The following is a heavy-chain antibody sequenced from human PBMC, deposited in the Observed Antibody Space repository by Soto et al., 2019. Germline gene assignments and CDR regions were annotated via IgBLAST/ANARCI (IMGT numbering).Heavy chain of an antibody. CDR1: GGSVSSGSYY. CDR3: ARGYYDSSGQSNTFDI. CDR2: VYYSGST. Sequence: SETLSLTCTVSGGSVSSGSYYWSWIRQSPGKGLEWIGYVYYSGSTNYNPSLKSRVTISVDTSKNQFSLKLSSVTAADTAVYYCARGYYDSSGQSNTFDIWGQGTMVTVSS. J-gene: IGHJ3*02. D-gene: IGHD3-22*01. V-gene: IGHV4-61*01.